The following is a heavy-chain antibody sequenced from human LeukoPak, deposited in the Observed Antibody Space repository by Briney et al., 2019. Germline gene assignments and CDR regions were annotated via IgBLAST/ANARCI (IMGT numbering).Heavy chain of an antibody. CDR1: GGSISSYY. CDR3: ARGVVVSLDY. Sequence: SETLSLTCTVSGGSISSYYWSWIRQPPGKGLEWIGYIYYSGSTNYNPSLKSRVTISVDTSKNQFSLKLSSVTATDTAVYYCARGVVVSLDYWGQGTLVTVSS. V-gene: IGHV4-59*01. CDR2: IYYSGST. D-gene: IGHD3-22*01. J-gene: IGHJ4*02.